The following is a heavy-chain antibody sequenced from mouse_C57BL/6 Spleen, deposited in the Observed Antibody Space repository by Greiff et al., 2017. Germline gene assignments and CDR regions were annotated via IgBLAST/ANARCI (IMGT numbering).Heavy chain of an antibody. V-gene: IGHV1-72*01. D-gene: IGHD2-5*01. CDR2: IDPKSGGT. J-gene: IGHJ2*01. CDR1: GYTFTSYW. CDR3: ARNSYYSNYFDY. Sequence: QVQLQQPGAELVKPGASVKLSCKASGYTFTSYWMHWVKQRPGRGLEWIGRIDPKSGGTKYNEKFKSKATLTVDKPSSTAYRQLSSLTSEDSAVYYCARNSYYSNYFDYWGQGTTLTVSS.